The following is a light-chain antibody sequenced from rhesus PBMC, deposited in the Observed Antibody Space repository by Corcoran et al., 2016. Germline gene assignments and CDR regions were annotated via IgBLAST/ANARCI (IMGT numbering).Light chain of an antibody. CDR3: QQYNSRPFT. J-gene: IGKJ3*01. V-gene: IGKV1-22*01. CDR1: QGISSW. CDR2: KAS. Sequence: DIQMTQSPSSLSASVGDTVTITCRASQGISSWLAWYQRKPGKAPKLLIYKASSLQSGVPSRFSGRGSGTDFTLTISSLQSEYFATYYYQQYNSRPFTFDPGTKLDIK.